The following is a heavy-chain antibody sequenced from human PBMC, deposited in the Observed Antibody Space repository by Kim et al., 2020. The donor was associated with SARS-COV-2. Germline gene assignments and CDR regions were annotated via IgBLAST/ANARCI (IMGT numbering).Heavy chain of an antibody. CDR1: GYSFTSYW. CDR3: ARQTGTNSWSQLGY. D-gene: IGHD2-8*01. J-gene: IGHJ4*02. V-gene: IGHV5-51*01. CDR2: IYPADSDA. Sequence: GESLKISCKGSGYSFTSYWIAWVRQMPGKGLEWMGTIYPADSDARYSPSFQGQVTISADKSISTAYLQWSSLRASDTAMYYCARQTGTNSWSQLGYWGQGTLVTVSS.